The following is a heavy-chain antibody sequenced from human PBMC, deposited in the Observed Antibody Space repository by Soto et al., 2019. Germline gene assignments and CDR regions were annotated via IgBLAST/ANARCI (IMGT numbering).Heavy chain of an antibody. CDR3: ARAMSITGIYYFDY. D-gene: IGHD1-20*01. V-gene: IGHV3-48*02. CDR2: ISSSSSTI. Sequence: EVQLVESGGGLVQPGGSLRLSCAASGFTFSSYSMNWVRQAPGKGLESVSYISSSSSTIYYADSVKGRFTISRDNAKNSLYLQMNSLRDEDTAVYYCARAMSITGIYYFDYWGQGTLVTVSS. J-gene: IGHJ4*02. CDR1: GFTFSSYS.